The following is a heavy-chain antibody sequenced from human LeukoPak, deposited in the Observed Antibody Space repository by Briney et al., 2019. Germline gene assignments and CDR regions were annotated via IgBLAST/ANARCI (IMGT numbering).Heavy chain of an antibody. CDR1: GFTFSSYA. V-gene: IGHV3-23*01. CDR2: ISGSGGST. J-gene: IGHJ4*02. Sequence: GRSLRLSCAASGFTFSSYAMSWVRQAPGKGLEWVSAISGSGGSTYYADSVKGRFTVSRDNFKNTVFLQLNNLRPEDTAVYYCAKHGDNVWGSFRFGLDSWGQGTLVTVSS. CDR3: AKHGDNVWGSFRFGLDS. D-gene: IGHD3-16*02.